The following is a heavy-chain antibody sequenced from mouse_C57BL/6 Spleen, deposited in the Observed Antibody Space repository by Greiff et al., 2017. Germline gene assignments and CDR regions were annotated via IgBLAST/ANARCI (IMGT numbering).Heavy chain of an antibody. V-gene: IGHV10-1*01. J-gene: IGHJ1*03. Sequence: EVHLVESGGGLVQPKGSLKLSCAASGFSFNTYAMNWVRQAPGKGLEWVARIRSKSNNYATYYADSVKDRFTISRDDSESMLYLKMNNLKTEDTAMYYCVRHTTVVAHWYFDVWGTGTTVTVSS. CDR3: VRHTTVVAHWYFDV. D-gene: IGHD1-1*01. CDR2: IRSKSNNYAT. CDR1: GFSFNTYA.